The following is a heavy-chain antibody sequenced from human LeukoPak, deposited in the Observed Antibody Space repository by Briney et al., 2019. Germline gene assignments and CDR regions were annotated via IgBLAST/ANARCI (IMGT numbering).Heavy chain of an antibody. CDR3: ARADRSGYFGNVVAFDI. CDR1: GGSINSGSYS. J-gene: IGHJ3*02. CDR2: IHISGST. Sequence: SETLSLTCTVSGGSINSGSYSWTWIRQPAGRGLEWIGRIHISGSTDYTPSLKSRVTISVDTSKNQFSLKLSSVTAADTAVYYCARADRSGYFGNVVAFDIWGQGTMVTVSS. D-gene: IGHD3-22*01. V-gene: IGHV4-61*02.